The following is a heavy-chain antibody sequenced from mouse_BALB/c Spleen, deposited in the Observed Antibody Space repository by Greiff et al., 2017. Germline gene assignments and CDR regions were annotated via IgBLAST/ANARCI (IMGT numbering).Heavy chain of an antibody. J-gene: IGHJ3*01. CDR1: GFSLTSYG. CDR2: IWAGGST. CDR3: ARDRGYDGGFAY. D-gene: IGHD2-2*01. V-gene: IGHV2-9*02. Sequence: QVQLQQSGPGLVAPSQSLSITCTVSGFSLTSYGVHWVRQPPGKGLEWLGVIWAGGSTNYNSALMSRLSISKDNSKSQVFLKMNSLQTDDTAMYYCARDRGYDGGFAYWGQGTLVTVSA.